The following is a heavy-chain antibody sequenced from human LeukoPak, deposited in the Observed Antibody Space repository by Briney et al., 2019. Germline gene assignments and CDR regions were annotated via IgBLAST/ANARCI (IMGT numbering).Heavy chain of an antibody. Sequence: GGSLRLSYAASGFTFSSYAMHWVRQAPGKGLEWVAVISYDGSNKYYADSVKGRFTISRDNSKNTLYLQMNSLRAEDTAVYYCARVSLYGIAAAGTFDYWGQGTLVTVSS. J-gene: IGHJ4*02. D-gene: IGHD6-13*01. V-gene: IGHV3-30*04. CDR1: GFTFSSYA. CDR2: ISYDGSNK. CDR3: ARVSLYGIAAAGTFDY.